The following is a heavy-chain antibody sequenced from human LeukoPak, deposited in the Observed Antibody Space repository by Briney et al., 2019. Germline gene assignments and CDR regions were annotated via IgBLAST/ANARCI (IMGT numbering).Heavy chain of an antibody. Sequence: EASVKVSCKASGYTFATYGISWVRQAPGQGLEWMGWISTYNGNTNYAQKLQGRVTMTTDTSTSTAYMELRSLRSDDTAVYYCARDYPANGLLATIWGQGTLVTVSS. D-gene: IGHD1-26*01. CDR1: GYTFATYG. CDR2: ISTYNGNT. CDR3: ARDYPANGLLATI. J-gene: IGHJ4*02. V-gene: IGHV1-18*04.